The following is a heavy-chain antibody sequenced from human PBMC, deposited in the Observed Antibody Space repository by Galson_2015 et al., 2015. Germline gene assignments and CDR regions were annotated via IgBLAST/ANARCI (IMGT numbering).Heavy chain of an antibody. V-gene: IGHV3-53*01. D-gene: IGHD4-17*01. CDR1: GFTVSSDF. J-gene: IGHJ4*02. CDR2: IYSGGST. CDR3: ASGDYEIYYFDY. Sequence: SLRLSCAASGFTVSSDFMSWVRQAPGKGLEWVSLIYSGGSTYYADSVKGRFTISGDNSKNTLYLQMNSLRAEDTAVYYCASGDYEIYYFDYWGQGTLVTVSS.